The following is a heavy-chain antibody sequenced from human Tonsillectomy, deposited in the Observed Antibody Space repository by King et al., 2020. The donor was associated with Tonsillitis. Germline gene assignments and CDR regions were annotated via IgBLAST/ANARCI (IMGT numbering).Heavy chain of an antibody. V-gene: IGHV3-21*01. Sequence: VQLVESGGGLVKPGGSLTLSCAASGFTFSSYSMNLVRQAPGKGLEWVSFISSSSLYIYYADSMKGRFTISRDNAKNSLYLQMNSLRAEDTAVYYCARALNYYYYYMDVWGKGTTVTVSS. CDR1: GFTFSSYS. J-gene: IGHJ6*03. CDR3: ARALNYYYYYMDV. CDR2: ISSSSLYI.